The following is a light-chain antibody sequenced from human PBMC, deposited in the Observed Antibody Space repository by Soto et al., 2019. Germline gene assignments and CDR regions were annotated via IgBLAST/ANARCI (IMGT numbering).Light chain of an antibody. CDR3: QQYNRYSRP. CDR2: DDS. Sequence: DIQMTQSPSTLSASVGDRVTITCRASQSISSWLAWYQQKPGKAPKLLIYDDSSLESGVPSRFSGSGSGTEVTPTISSLQPDDFATYYCQQYNRYSRPFGQGPKVQI. CDR1: QSISSW. J-gene: IGKJ1*01. V-gene: IGKV1-5*01.